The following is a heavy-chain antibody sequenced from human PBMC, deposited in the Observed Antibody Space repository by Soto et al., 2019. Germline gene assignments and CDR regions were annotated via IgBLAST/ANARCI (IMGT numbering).Heavy chain of an antibody. CDR3: AKDWFHCIAGHWFDP. J-gene: IGHJ5*02. V-gene: IGHV3-74*01. CDR2: ITSDGSKT. CDR1: GDRLRISW. D-gene: IGHD2-15*01. Sequence: WGSLRLSCAGSGDRLRISWMHGVRQDPGKCLEWVSRITSDGSKTDYADSVKGRFTISRDNTENKVYLQMNSLRAEDTGVYYCAKDWFHCIAGHWFDPWGQGILVTVSS.